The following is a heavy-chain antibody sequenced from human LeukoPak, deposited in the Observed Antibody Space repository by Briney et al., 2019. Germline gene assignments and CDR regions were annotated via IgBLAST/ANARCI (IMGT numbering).Heavy chain of an antibody. Sequence: GGSLRLSCAASGFTFSTYDMHWVRQAPGKGLEWVSFIRYDGSDKLYADSVKGRFTVSRDNSKNTLYLQMNSLRAEDTAVYYCAKDQRRITPTPVDYWGQGTLVTVSS. J-gene: IGHJ4*02. CDR1: GFTFSTYD. D-gene: IGHD3-10*01. V-gene: IGHV3-30*02. CDR2: IRYDGSDK. CDR3: AKDQRRITPTPVDY.